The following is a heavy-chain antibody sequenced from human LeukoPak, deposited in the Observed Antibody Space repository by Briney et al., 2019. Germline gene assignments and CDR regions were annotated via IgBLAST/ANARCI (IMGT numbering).Heavy chain of an antibody. D-gene: IGHD6-19*01. CDR1: GFTFSSYA. J-gene: IGHJ5*02. CDR3: APRPLYSSGWYGS. CDR2: ISYDGSNK. V-gene: IGHV3-30-3*01. Sequence: GRSLRLSCAASGFTFSSYAMHWVRQAPGKGLEWVAVISYDGSNKYYADSVKGRFTISRDNAKNSLYLQMNSLRAEDTAVYYCAPRPLYSSGWYGSWGQGTLVTVSS.